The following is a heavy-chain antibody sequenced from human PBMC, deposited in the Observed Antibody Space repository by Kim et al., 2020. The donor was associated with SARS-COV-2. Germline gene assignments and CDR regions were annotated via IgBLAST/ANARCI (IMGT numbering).Heavy chain of an antibody. V-gene: IGHV3-48*03. CDR3: ARRPPWDGSAHLDY. Sequence: YADSVKGPFTISRDNAKNSLYLQMNSLRADDTAVYYCARRPPWDGSAHLDYWGQGTLVTVSS. D-gene: IGHD1-26*01. J-gene: IGHJ4*02.